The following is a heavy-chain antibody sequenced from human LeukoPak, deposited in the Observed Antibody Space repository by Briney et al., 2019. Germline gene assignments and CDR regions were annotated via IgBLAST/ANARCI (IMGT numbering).Heavy chain of an antibody. CDR3: ARVQHYDSSGYYWDN. V-gene: IGHV3-53*01. CDR2: IYSGGST. Sequence: PGGSLRLSCAASGFTVSSNYMNWVRQAPGKGLEWVSVIYSGGSTYYADSVKGRFTISGDNSKNTLYLQMNSLRAEDTAVYYCARVQHYDSSGYYWDNWGQGTLVTVSS. D-gene: IGHD3-22*01. J-gene: IGHJ4*02. CDR1: GFTVSSNY.